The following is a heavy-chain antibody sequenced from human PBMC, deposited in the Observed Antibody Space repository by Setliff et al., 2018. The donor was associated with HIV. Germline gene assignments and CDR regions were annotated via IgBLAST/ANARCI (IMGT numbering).Heavy chain of an antibody. J-gene: IGHJ3*01. CDR2: VDFRGNS. CDR1: GASISSHY. V-gene: IGHV4-59*11. Sequence: SETLSLTSTLSGASISSHYWSWIRQAPGKGLEWVGSVDFRGNSSANPSLKSRLMISVDTSKNRLSLKLTSVTAADTAVYFCARAGYNLWSGYDAFDVWGQGTLVTVSS. CDR3: ARAGYNLWSGYDAFDV. D-gene: IGHD3-3*01.